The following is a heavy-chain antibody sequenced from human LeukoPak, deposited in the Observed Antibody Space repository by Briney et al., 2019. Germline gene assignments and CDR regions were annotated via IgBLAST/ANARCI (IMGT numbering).Heavy chain of an antibody. CDR1: GYTFTGYY. J-gene: IGHJ6*03. CDR2: INPNSGGT. V-gene: IGHV1-2*02. Sequence: ASVKVSCKASGYTFTGYYMHWVRQAPGQGLEWMGWINPNSGGTNYAQKFQGRVTMTRDTSISTAYMELSRLRSDDTAVYYCARDVIAVVPYYYYYMDVWGKGTTVTISS. CDR3: ARDVIAVVPYYYYYMDV. D-gene: IGHD3-22*01.